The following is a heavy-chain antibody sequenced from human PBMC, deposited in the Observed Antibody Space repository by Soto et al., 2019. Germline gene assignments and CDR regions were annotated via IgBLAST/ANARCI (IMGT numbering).Heavy chain of an antibody. CDR3: ARVAKRYDSSGYGIRPFDY. CDR2: IYYSGST. J-gene: IGHJ4*02. Sequence: SETLSLTCTVSGGSISSGGYYWSWIRQHPGKGLEWIGYIYYSGSTYYNPSLKSRVTISVDTSKNQFSLKLSSVTAADTAVYYCARVAKRYDSSGYGIRPFDYWGQGTLVTVSS. V-gene: IGHV4-31*03. D-gene: IGHD3-22*01. CDR1: GGSISSGGYY.